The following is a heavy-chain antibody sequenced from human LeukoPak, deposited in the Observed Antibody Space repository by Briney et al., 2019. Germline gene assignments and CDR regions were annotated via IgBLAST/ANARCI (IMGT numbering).Heavy chain of an antibody. CDR3: AKDLYSGYDFPLFDN. J-gene: IGHJ4*02. D-gene: IGHD5-12*01. CDR2: IRYDGSNK. CDR1: GFTFSSYG. V-gene: IGHV3-30*02. Sequence: GGSLRLSCAASGFTFSSYGMHWVRQAPGKGLEWVAFIRYDGSNKYCADSVKGRFTISRDNSKNTLYLQMISLRAEDTAVYYCAKDLYSGYDFPLFDNWGQGALVTVSA.